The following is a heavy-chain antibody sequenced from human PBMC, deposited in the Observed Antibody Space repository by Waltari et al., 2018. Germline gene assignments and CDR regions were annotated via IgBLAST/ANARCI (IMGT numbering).Heavy chain of an antibody. CDR3: ANSWYGGNSR. Sequence: EVQLVESGGGLVQPGGSLRLSCAASRFTFSSYGMNWVRQAPGKGVEWVSYISSSSSTIYYADSVKGRFTISRDNAKNSLYLQMNSLRAEDTAVYYCANSWYGGNSRWGQGTLVTVSS. CDR2: ISSSSSTI. D-gene: IGHD2-21*02. J-gene: IGHJ4*02. CDR1: RFTFSSYG. V-gene: IGHV3-48*04.